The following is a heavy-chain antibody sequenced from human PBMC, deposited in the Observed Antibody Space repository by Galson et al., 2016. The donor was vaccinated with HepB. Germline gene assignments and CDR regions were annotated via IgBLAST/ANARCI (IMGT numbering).Heavy chain of an antibody. J-gene: IGHJ6*02. V-gene: IGHV3-21*01. D-gene: IGHD6-13*01. CDR2: ISSSSSYI. CDR1: GFTFSSYS. Sequence: SLRLSCAASGFTFSSYSMNWVRQAPGKGLEWVSSISSSSSYIYYADSVKGRFTISRDNAKNSLYLQMNSLRAEDTAVYYCAREGTGSSSFIYYYYGMDVWGQGTTVTVSS. CDR3: AREGTGSSSFIYYYYGMDV.